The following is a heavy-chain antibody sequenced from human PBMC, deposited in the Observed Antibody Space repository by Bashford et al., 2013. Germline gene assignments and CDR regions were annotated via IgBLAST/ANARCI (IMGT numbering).Heavy chain of an antibody. CDR3: ARSCTSCPYYYYYMDV. CDR1: WRPSVVTT. D-gene: IGHD2-2*01. V-gene: IGHV4-59*01. Sequence: SSVDPVPHLHCLWWRPSVVTTGAGSGSPHGRDWSGLGISITVGAPTTTPTLKSRVTISVDTSKNQFSLKLSSVTAADTAVYYCARSCTSCPYYYYYMDVWGKGTTVTVSS. J-gene: IGHJ6*03. CDR2: SITVGAP.